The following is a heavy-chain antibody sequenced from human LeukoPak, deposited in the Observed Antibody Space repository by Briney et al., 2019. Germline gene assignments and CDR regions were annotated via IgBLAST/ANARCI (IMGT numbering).Heavy chain of an antibody. CDR3: ARDRYGSGSGVLDY. CDR1: GGSISSGGYY. V-gene: IGHV4-31*03. D-gene: IGHD3-10*01. Sequence: PSETLSLTCTVSGGSISSGGYYWSWIRQHPGKGLEWIGYIYYSGSTYYNPSLKSRVTISVDTSKNQFSLKLSSVTAADTAVYYCARDRYGSGSGVLDYWGQGTLVTVSS. CDR2: IYYSGST. J-gene: IGHJ4*02.